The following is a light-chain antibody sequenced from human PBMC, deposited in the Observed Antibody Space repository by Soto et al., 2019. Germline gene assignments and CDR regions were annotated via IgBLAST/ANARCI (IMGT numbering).Light chain of an antibody. Sequence: DIQMTHSPSSLSASVLYIVTITFRSSRSVAHFLNWYQQKPGKAPKLLIYATSSLHSGVPSRFSGSGFGTDFTLTISSLQTEDFATYYCQQNYSPPPINFGQGTRLEIK. J-gene: IGKJ5*01. CDR2: ATS. V-gene: IGKV1-39*01. CDR1: RSVAHF. CDR3: QQNYSPPPIN.